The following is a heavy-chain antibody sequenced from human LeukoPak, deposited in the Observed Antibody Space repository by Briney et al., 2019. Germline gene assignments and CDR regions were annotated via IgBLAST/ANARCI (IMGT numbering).Heavy chain of an antibody. CDR2: INGDGSSA. CDR3: ARELGYCGHTRCHKPLDF. Sequence: GGSLRLSCVASGFTFSDYWMDWVRQVPGKGLVWVSRINGDGSSASYADSVKGRFTISRDNAKNTMYLQINSLRGEDTAVYYCARELGYCGHTRCHKPLDFWGQGTLATVSS. V-gene: IGHV3-74*01. J-gene: IGHJ4*02. CDR1: GFTFSDYW. D-gene: IGHD2-2*01.